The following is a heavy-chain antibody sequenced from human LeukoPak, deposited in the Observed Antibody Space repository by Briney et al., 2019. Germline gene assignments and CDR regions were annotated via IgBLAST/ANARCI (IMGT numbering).Heavy chain of an antibody. D-gene: IGHD2-8*01. CDR2: ISGSGGST. CDR1: GYTFTSYY. Sequence: ASVKVSCKASGYTFTSYYMHWVRQAPGKGLEWVSAISGSGGSTYYADSVKGRFTISRDNSKNTLYLQMNSLRAEDTAVYYCAIGIVLASIRGMDVWGQGTTVTVSS. V-gene: IGHV3-23*01. J-gene: IGHJ6*02. CDR3: AIGIVLASIRGMDV.